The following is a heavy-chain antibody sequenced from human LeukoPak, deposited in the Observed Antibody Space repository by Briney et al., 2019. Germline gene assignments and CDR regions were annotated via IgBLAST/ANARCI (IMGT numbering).Heavy chain of an antibody. D-gene: IGHD3-22*01. CDR2: INYSGRI. V-gene: IGHV4-59*01. CDR1: SDFFSSYY. CDR3: ARLVDYDNSGDPDIFDI. Sequence: SETLSLTCIVSSDFFSSYYWSWIRQTPGKGLEWIAFINYSGRIKYNPSLQSRVSISLDTSKNHFSLQLRSVMAADTAVYYCARLVDYDNSGDPDIFDIWGQGTIVSIS. J-gene: IGHJ3*02.